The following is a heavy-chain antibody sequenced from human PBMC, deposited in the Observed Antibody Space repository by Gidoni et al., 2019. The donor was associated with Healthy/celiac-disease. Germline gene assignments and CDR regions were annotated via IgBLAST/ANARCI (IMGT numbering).Heavy chain of an antibody. V-gene: IGHV3-9*01. CDR3: AKDNSGWYGSTGFDY. D-gene: IGHD6-19*01. CDR1: GFTFDDYA. CDR2: ISWNRGSI. Sequence: EVQLVESGGGLVQPGRSLRLSCAASGFTFDDYAMYWVRQAPGKGLEWVSGISWNRGSIGYADSVKGRFTISRDNAKNSLYLQMNSLRPEDTALYYCAKDNSGWYGSTGFDYWGQGTLVTVSS. J-gene: IGHJ4*02.